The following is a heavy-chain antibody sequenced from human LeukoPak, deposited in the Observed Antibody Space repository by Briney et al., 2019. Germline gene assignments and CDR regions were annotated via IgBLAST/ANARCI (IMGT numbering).Heavy chain of an antibody. V-gene: IGHV1-3*01. J-gene: IGHJ5*02. Sequence: ASVKVSCKASGYTFTSYAMHWVRQAPGQRLEWMGWINAGNGNTKYSQKFQGRVTITRDTSASTAYMELSSQRSEDTAVYYCARHPDCSGGSCYSDFWFDPWGQGTLVTVSS. CDR1: GYTFTSYA. CDR2: INAGNGNT. CDR3: ARHPDCSGGSCYSDFWFDP. D-gene: IGHD2-15*01.